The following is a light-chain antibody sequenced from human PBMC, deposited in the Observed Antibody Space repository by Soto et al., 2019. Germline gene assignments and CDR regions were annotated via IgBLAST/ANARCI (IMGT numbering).Light chain of an antibody. CDR1: QSISHS. J-gene: IGKJ1*01. Sequence: IQLTQSPSSLSASVGDRVTITCRASQSISHSLNWYQQKPGKAPNLLIYGTSDLQSGVPSRFSGSGSGTEFTLTISSLQRDDFATYYCQQSHSYSWTFGQGTKVEIK. V-gene: IGKV1-39*01. CDR3: QQSHSYSWT. CDR2: GTS.